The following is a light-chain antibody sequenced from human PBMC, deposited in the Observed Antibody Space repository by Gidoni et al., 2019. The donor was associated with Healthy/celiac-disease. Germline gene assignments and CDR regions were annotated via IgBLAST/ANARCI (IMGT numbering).Light chain of an antibody. CDR3: QQYNSAPRT. CDR1: QGMSNY. CDR2: AAS. J-gene: IGKJ1*01. Sequence: DIQMTQSPSSLSASVGDRVTITCRASQGMSNYLAWYQQKPGKVPKLLIYAASTLQSGVPSRFSGRGSGTDFTLTISRLQPEDVATYYCQQYNSAPRTFGQGTKVEIK. V-gene: IGKV1-27*01.